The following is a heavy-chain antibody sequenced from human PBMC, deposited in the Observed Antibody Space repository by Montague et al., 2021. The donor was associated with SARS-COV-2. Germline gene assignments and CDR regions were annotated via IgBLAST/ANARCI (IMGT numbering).Heavy chain of an antibody. CDR3: SRDNVRGSPDYLDY. CDR2: ISYDATTY. CDR1: GFTFSSYP. J-gene: IGHJ4*02. Sequence: SLRLSCAVSGFTFSSYPMHWFRQAPGKGLEWLAVISYDATTYYHADSVRGLFSISRDDSQSTLYLQMLSLRAEDTAIYYGSRDNVRGSPDYLDYWGQGTLVTVSS. V-gene: IGHV3-30*04. D-gene: IGHD2-15*01.